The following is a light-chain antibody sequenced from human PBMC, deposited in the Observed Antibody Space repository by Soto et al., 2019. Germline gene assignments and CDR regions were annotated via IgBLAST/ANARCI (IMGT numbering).Light chain of an antibody. CDR1: NIGSKS. CDR2: YDN. Sequence: SYELTQPPSVSGAPGKTARITCGGNNIGSKSVHWYQQKPGQAPVLVIYYDNDRPSGIPERFSGSNSGITATLTISRVEAGDEADYYCQVWGSSSDHYVFGTGTKLTVL. J-gene: IGLJ1*01. CDR3: QVWGSSSDHYV. V-gene: IGLV3-21*04.